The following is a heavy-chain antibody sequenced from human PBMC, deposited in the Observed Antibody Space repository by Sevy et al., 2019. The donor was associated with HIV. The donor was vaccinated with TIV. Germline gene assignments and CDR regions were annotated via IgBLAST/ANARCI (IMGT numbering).Heavy chain of an antibody. Sequence: SETLSLTCTVSGGSISSKNYYWCWLRQPPGKGLEWIGSVYYSGSTYYNPSLMSRVTISVETSKNQFSLTLSSVTAADTAVYYCARSPPWGNTWLYYFDNWGQGTLVTVSS. J-gene: IGHJ4*02. CDR3: ARSPPWGNTWLYYFDN. CDR2: VYYSGST. D-gene: IGHD6-13*01. CDR1: GGSISSKNYY. V-gene: IGHV4-39*01.